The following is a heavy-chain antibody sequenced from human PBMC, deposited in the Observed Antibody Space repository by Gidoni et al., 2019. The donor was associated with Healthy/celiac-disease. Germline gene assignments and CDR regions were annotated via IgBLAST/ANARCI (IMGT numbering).Heavy chain of an antibody. CDR2: INPNSGGT. V-gene: IGHV1-2*02. J-gene: IGHJ4*02. D-gene: IGHD2-2*01. Sequence: QVQLVQSGAEVMKPGASVKVSCKASGYTFTGYYMHWVRQAPGQGLEWMGWINPNSGGTNYAQKFQGRGTMTRDTSISTAYMELGRLRSDDTAVYYCARIGSEVVPAVATDYWGQGTLVTVSS. CDR1: GYTFTGYY. CDR3: ARIGSEVVPAVATDY.